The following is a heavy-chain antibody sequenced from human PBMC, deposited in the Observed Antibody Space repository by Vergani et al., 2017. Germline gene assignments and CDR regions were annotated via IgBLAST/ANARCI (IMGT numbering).Heavy chain of an antibody. Sequence: EVQLVQSGAVVKKPGATMQISCKVSGYTFTDHYMHWVKQAPGKGLEGMGLVDPEDGETIYAEKFKGRVTIAADTSTDTAHLELSSLRSEDTAVYYCATPQSVTTGGMEVWGQGTTVIVSS. CDR1: GYTFTDHY. CDR2: VDPEDGET. J-gene: IGHJ6*02. V-gene: IGHV1-69-2*01. CDR3: ATPQSVTTGGMEV. D-gene: IGHD4-17*01.